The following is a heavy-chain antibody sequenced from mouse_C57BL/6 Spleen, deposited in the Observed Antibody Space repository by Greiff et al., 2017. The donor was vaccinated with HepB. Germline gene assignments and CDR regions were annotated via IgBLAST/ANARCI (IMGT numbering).Heavy chain of an antibody. CDR3: ARYVQYYYAMDY. D-gene: IGHD2-12*01. Sequence: VQLQQSGPELVKPGASVKISCKASGYTFTDYYMNWVKQSHGKSLEWIGDINPNNGGTSYNQKFKGKATLTVDKSSSTAYMELRSLTSEDSAVYYCARYVQYYYAMDYWGQGTSVTVSS. V-gene: IGHV1-26*01. CDR2: INPNNGGT. J-gene: IGHJ4*01. CDR1: GYTFTDYY.